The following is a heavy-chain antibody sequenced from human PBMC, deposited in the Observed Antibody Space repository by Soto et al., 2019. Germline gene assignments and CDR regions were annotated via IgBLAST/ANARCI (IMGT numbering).Heavy chain of an antibody. CDR3: AEDGYDISCDLYDFDY. V-gene: IGHV3-7*03. CDR2: IDRDGSDQ. D-gene: IGHD3-22*01. J-gene: IGHJ4*02. Sequence: PGGSLRLSYAASRFNLPSYWMNRLHQAPGKGLEWVANIDRDGSDQSYVITVKDRFTISRDNSKMTLFLQMSSLRDEDTAVYYCAEDGYDISCDLYDFDYWGQGTLVTVSS. CDR1: RFNLPSYW.